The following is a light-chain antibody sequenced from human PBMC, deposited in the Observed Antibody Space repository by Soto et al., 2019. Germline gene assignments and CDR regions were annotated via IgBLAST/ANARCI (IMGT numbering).Light chain of an antibody. CDR2: WAS. J-gene: IGKJ2*01. CDR1: QNLLHRSNNENH. CDR3: QQYHSTAFT. Sequence: DIVMTQSPDSLAVSLGERATINCKSSQNLLHRSNNENHLAWYQQKPQQPPKLLFYWASTRESGVPDRFSGSGSGPDVTLTINSLQAEDVAVYYCQQYHSTAFTFGQGTKLEI. V-gene: IGKV4-1*01.